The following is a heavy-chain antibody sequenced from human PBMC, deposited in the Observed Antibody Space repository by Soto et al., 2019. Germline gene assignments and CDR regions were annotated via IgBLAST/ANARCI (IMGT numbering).Heavy chain of an antibody. J-gene: IGHJ4*02. V-gene: IGHV4-31*03. CDR1: GASISSGGYY. D-gene: IGHD3-10*01. CDR2: IYYSVST. CDR3: ARDYGSGSYTDY. Sequence: QVRLQESGPGLVKPSQTLSLTCTVSGASISSGGYYWSWIRQHPGKGLEWIGYIYYSVSTYYNPSLKSRVTISVDTSKNQFSLKLRSVTAADTAVYYCARDYGSGSYTDYWGQGTLVTVSS.